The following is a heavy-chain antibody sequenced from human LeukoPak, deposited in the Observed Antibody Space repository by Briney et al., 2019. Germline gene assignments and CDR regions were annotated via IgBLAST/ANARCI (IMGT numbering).Heavy chain of an antibody. CDR2: INSDGSST. CDR1: GFTFSSYW. J-gene: IGHJ3*02. V-gene: IGHV3-74*01. Sequence: GGSLRLSCAASGFTFSSYWMHWVRHAPGKGLVWVSRINSDGSSTSYADSVKGRFTISRDNAKNTLYLQMNSLRAEDTAVYYCARDRGLDAFDIWGQGTMVTVSS. CDR3: ARDRGLDAFDI.